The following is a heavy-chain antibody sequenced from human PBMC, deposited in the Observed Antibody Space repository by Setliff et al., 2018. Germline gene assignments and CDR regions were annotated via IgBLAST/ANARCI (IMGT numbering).Heavy chain of an antibody. D-gene: IGHD1-1*01. CDR1: GYTLTELS. J-gene: IGHJ6*02. CDR2: FDPEDGET. V-gene: IGHV1-24*01. CDR3: ARVRKNDDGNNWYGASYYSYHYAMDV. Sequence: ASVKVSCKVSGYTLTELSMHWVRQAPGKGLEWMGGFDPEDGETIYAQKFQGRVTMTEDTSTATAYMELSSLRSDDTAIYYCARVRKNDDGNNWYGASYYSYHYAMDVWGLGTTVTVSS.